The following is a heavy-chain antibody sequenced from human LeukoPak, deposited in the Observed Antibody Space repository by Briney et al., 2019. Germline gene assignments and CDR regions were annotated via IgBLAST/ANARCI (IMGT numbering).Heavy chain of an antibody. Sequence: PSGTLSLTCAVSVGSISSGNWWSWVRQSPGKGLEWIGEIYHNGTSNNNPSLKSRVTISVDTSKNQFSLKLSSVTAADTAVYYCARGDDGALDYWGQGTLVTVSS. V-gene: IGHV4-4*02. CDR1: VGSISSGNW. D-gene: IGHD4-17*01. CDR3: ARGDDGALDY. J-gene: IGHJ4*02. CDR2: IYHNGTS.